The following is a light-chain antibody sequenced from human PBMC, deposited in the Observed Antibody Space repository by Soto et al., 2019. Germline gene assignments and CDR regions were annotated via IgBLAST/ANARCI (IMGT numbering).Light chain of an antibody. J-gene: IGLJ2*01. V-gene: IGLV2-11*01. Sequence: QSALTQPRSVSGSPGQSVTISCTGTGSDVGFYDYVSWYQHHPGNAPKVIIFNVSQRPSGVPDRFSGSKSGNTASLTISGLQSEDEADYYCAAWDDSLRGGVFGGGTQLTVL. CDR2: NVS. CDR3: AAWDDSLRGGV. CDR1: GSDVGFYDY.